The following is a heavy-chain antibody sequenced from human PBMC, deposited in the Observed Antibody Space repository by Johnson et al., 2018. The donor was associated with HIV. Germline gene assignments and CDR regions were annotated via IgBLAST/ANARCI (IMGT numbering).Heavy chain of an antibody. CDR1: GFTVSASS. CDR3: AKDASTLGGDAFDI. Sequence: VQLVESGGGLIQPGGSLRLSCAASGFTVSASSMIWVRQAPGEGLKWVSLLYTGDRTSYADSVKVRFTISTDTSKNTLYLQMNSLRAEDTALYYCAKDASTLGGDAFDIWGQGTMVTVSS. V-gene: IGHV3-53*01. D-gene: IGHD3-16*01. J-gene: IGHJ3*02. CDR2: LYTGDRT.